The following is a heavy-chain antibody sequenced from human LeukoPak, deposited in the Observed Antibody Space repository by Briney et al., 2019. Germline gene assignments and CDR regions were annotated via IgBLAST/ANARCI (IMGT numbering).Heavy chain of an antibody. CDR2: IFYTGST. D-gene: IGHD3-22*01. CDR1: GGSVSSYY. Sequence: SETLSLTCTVSGGSVSSYYWSWIRQPPGKGLEWIGYIFYTGSTKSNPSLSSRVTISVDTSKNQFSLRLSSVTAADTAVYYCARGGGSGYYPGDYWGQGTLVTVSS. J-gene: IGHJ4*02. CDR3: ARGGGSGYYPGDY. V-gene: IGHV4-59*02.